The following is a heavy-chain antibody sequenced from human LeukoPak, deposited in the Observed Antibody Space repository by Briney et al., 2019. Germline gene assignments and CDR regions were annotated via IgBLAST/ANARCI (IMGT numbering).Heavy chain of an antibody. CDR1: GYSFTSYW. Sequence: KHGESLKISCKGSGYSFTSYWIGWVRQMPGKGLEWMGIIYPGDSDTRYSPSFQGQVTISADKSISTAYLQWSSLKASDTAMYYCARQPGYGTPWGNWFDPWAREPWSPSPQ. V-gene: IGHV5-51*01. CDR2: IYPGDSDT. CDR3: ARQPGYGTPWGNWFDP. J-gene: IGHJ5*02. D-gene: IGHD5-18*01.